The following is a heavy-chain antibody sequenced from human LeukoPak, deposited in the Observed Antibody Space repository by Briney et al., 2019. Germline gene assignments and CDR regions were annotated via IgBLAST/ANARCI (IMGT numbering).Heavy chain of an antibody. CDR2: INHSGST. V-gene: IGHV4-34*01. Sequence: KPSETLSFTCAVYGGSFSGYYWSWIRQPPGKGLEWIGEINHSGSTNYNPSLKSRVTISVDTSKNRFSLKLSSVTAADTAVYYCARHHIVVVPAARHFDYWGQGTLVTVSS. CDR3: ARHHIVVVPAARHFDY. J-gene: IGHJ4*02. D-gene: IGHD2-2*01. CDR1: GGSFSGYY.